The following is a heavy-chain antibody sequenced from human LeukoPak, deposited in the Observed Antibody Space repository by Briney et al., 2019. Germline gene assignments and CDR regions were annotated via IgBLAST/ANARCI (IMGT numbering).Heavy chain of an antibody. CDR1: GYTFTGYY. CDR2: INPNSGGT. D-gene: IGHD3-10*01. V-gene: IGHV1-2*02. Sequence: ASVKVSCKASGYTFTGYYMHWVRQAPGQGLEWMGWINPNSGGTNYAQKFQGRVTMTRDTSISTAYMELSRLRSDDTAVYYCARFMVRGVISFDYWSQGTLVTLSS. J-gene: IGHJ4*02. CDR3: ARFMVRGVISFDY.